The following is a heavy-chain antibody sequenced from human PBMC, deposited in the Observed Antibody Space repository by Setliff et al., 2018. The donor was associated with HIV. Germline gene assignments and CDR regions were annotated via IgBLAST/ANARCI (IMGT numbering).Heavy chain of an antibody. CDR1: RGSIKYYF. V-gene: IGHV4-59*01. J-gene: IGHJ4*02. Sequence: TSETLSLTCTVSRGSIKYYFWSWIRQPPGKGLECIGHISRSGTTNYNPSLESRVSISVDTSKNQFSLKLKSVTAADTAVYYCARDSDGSSYYHFAHWSQGTLVTVSS. D-gene: IGHD3-22*01. CDR3: ARDSDGSSYYHFAH. CDR2: ISRSGTT.